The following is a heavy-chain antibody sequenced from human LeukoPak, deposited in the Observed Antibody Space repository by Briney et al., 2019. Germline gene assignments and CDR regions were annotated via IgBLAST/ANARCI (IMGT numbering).Heavy chain of an antibody. CDR1: GGSISSYY. V-gene: IGHV4-59*01. CDR3: ARGPLYWVAAQWFDP. D-gene: IGHD6-6*01. Sequence: SETLSLTCTVSGGSISSYYWSWIRQPPGKGPEWIGYIYYSGSTNYNPSLKSRVTISVDTSKNQFSLKLSSVTAADTAVYYCARGPLYWVAAQWFDPWGQGTLVTVSS. CDR2: IYYSGST. J-gene: IGHJ5*02.